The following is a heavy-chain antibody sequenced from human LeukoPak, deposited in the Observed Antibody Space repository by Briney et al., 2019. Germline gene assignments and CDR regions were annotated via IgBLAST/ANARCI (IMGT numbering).Heavy chain of an antibody. J-gene: IGHJ4*02. CDR3: AKNRKQLPYLFDY. D-gene: IGHD2-2*02. CDR2: ISGSGGST. Sequence: GGSLRLSCAASGFTFSSYAMSWVRQAPGKGLEWVLAISGSGGSTYYADSVKGRFTISRDNSKNTLYLQMNSLRAEDTAVYYCAKNRKQLPYLFDYWGQGTLVTVSS. V-gene: IGHV3-23*01. CDR1: GFTFSSYA.